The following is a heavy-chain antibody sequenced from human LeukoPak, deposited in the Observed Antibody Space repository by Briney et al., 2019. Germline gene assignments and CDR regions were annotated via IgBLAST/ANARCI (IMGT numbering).Heavy chain of an antibody. CDR2: ISYDGSNK. CDR1: GFTFSSYA. Sequence: PGGSLRLSCAASGFTFSSYAMHWVRQAPGKGLEWVAVISYDGSNKYYADSVKGRFTISRDNSKNTLYLQMNSLRAEDTAVYYCAKDFLVVVMTCPDYWGQGTLVTVSS. J-gene: IGHJ4*02. CDR3: AKDFLVVVMTCPDY. V-gene: IGHV3-30*04. D-gene: IGHD3-22*01.